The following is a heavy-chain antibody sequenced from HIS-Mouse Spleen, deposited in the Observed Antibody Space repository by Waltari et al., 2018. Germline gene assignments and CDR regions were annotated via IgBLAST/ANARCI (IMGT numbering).Heavy chain of an antibody. CDR1: GFSLSTSGMC. CDR2: LDWDDDK. Sequence: QVTLRESGPALVKPTQTLTLTCTFSGFSLSTSGMCVSWIGQPPGKALEWLARLDWDDDKYYSTSLKTRLTISRDTSKNQVVLTMTNMDPLDTATYYCARIAEGYTSGWYAFDYWGQGTLVTVSS. J-gene: IGHJ4*02. V-gene: IGHV2-70*15. CDR3: ARIAEGYTSGWYAFDY. D-gene: IGHD6-19*01.